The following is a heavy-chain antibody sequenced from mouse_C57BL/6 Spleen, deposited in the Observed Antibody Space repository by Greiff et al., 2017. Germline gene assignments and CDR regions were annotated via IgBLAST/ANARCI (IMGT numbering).Heavy chain of an antibody. CDR2: SRNKANDYTT. V-gene: IGHV7-1*01. J-gene: IGHJ2*01. CDR1: GFTFSDFY. CDR3: ARDDDGHFDY. D-gene: IGHD2-3*01. Sequence: EVKLVESGGGLVQSGRSLRLSCATSGFTFSDFYMEWVRQAPGKGLEWIAASRNKANDYTTEYSASVKGRFIVSRDTSQSILYLQMNALRAEDTAIYYCARDDDGHFDYWGQGTTLTVSS.